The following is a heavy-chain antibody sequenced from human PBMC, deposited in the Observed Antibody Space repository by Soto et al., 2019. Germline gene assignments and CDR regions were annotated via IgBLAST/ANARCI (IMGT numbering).Heavy chain of an antibody. CDR1: GYTFTSYY. CDR3: ARGYYYHPNFDY. Sequence: ASAKVSCKASGYTFTSYYMQWVRQSPGQGLEWMGIINPSGGSTSYAQKFQGRVTMTRDTSTSTVYMELSSLRSEDTAVYCCARGYYYHPNFDYWGQGTLVTVSS. CDR2: INPSGGST. J-gene: IGHJ4*02. V-gene: IGHV1-46*01. D-gene: IGHD1-26*01.